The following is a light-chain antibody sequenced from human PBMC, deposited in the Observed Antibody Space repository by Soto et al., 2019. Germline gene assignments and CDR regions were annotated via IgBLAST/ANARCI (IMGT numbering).Light chain of an antibody. CDR3: CSFARSSTSYV. CDR1: SSDIGSSNL. Sequence: QSVLTQPASVSGSPGQSITISCTGTSSDIGSSNLVSWYQQHPGKAPKLIIYEGSRRPSGVSGRFSGSKSGNTASLTISGLQAEDEADYYCCSFARSSTSYVFGTGTQLTVL. CDR2: EGS. V-gene: IGLV2-23*01. J-gene: IGLJ1*01.